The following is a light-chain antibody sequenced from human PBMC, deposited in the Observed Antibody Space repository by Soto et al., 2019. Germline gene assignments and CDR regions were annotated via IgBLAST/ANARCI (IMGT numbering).Light chain of an antibody. CDR3: SSYTTNPTRV. V-gene: IGLV2-14*01. J-gene: IGLJ3*02. CDR1: SNDIGGYNY. CDR2: EVN. Sequence: QSALTQPASVSGAPGQSITFSCTGTSNDIGGYNYVSWFQHHPDKAPKLILYEVNDRPTGVSNRFSGSKSGNTASLTISGLQPEDEADYYCSSYTTNPTRVFGGGTKLTVL.